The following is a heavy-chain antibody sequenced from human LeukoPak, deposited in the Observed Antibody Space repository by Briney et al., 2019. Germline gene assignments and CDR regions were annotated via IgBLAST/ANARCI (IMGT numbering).Heavy chain of an antibody. J-gene: IGHJ3*02. CDR2: INHSGST. D-gene: IGHD4-23*01. Sequence: PSETLSLTCAVYGGSFSGYYWSWIRQPPGKGLEWIGEINHSGSTNYNPSLKSRVTISVDTSKNQFSLKLSSVTAADTAVYYCARDSRWGHAFDIWGQGTMVTVSS. CDR3: ARDSRWGHAFDI. V-gene: IGHV4-34*01. CDR1: GGSFSGYY.